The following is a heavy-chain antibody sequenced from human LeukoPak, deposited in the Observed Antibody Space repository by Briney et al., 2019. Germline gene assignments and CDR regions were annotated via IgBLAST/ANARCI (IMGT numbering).Heavy chain of an antibody. J-gene: IGHJ4*02. V-gene: IGHV3-49*04. CDR3: TRVGLGGTTGLNY. Sequence: GGSLRLSCTASGFTFGDYAMSWVRQAPGKGLEWVGFIRSKTYGGTTEDAASVKGRFTISRDDSKSIAYLQMNSLKTGDTAVYYCTRVGLGGTTGLNYWGQGTLVTVSS. CDR2: IRSKTYGGTT. CDR1: GFTFGDYA. D-gene: IGHD1-1*01.